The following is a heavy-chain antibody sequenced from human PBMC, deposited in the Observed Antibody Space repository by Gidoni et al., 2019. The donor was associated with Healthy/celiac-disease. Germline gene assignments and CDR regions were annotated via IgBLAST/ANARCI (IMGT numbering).Heavy chain of an antibody. CDR3: ARVETYYYDSSGYCH. J-gene: IGHJ4*02. D-gene: IGHD3-22*01. V-gene: IGHV4-39*01. Sequence: QLQLQESGPGLVKPSGTLSLTCTVPGGSIRSSSYYWGWLRQPPGKGLEWIGSIYYSGSTYYNPSLKSRVTISVDTSKNQFSLKLSSVTAADTAVYYCARVETYYYDSSGYCHWGQGTLVTVSS. CDR2: IYYSGST. CDR1: GGSIRSSSYY.